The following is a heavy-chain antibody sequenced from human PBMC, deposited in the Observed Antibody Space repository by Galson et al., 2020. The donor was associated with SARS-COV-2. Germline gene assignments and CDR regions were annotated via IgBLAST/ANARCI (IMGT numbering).Heavy chain of an antibody. CDR2: IWYDGSNK. CDR1: GFTFSSYG. V-gene: IGHV3-30*19. CDR3: ARDLMITFGGVIVDTSFAFDI. Sequence: GGSLRLSCAASGFTFSSYGMHWVRQAPGKGLEWVAVIWYDGSNKYYADSVKGRFTISRDNSKNTLYLQMNSLRAEDTAVYYCARDLMITFGGVIVDTSFAFDIWGQGTMVTVSS. J-gene: IGHJ3*02. D-gene: IGHD3-16*02.